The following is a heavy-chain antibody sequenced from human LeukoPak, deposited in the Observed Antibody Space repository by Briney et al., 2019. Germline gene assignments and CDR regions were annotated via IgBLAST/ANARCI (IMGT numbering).Heavy chain of an antibody. CDR2: IKSKTDGGTT. D-gene: IGHD3-10*01. J-gene: IGHJ4*02. CDR1: GFTFSNAW. CDR3: TTDSFYYGSFYYFDY. V-gene: IGHV3-15*01. Sequence: KTGGSLRLSCAASGFTFSNAWMSWVRQAPGKGLEWVGRIKSKTDGGTTDYAAPVKGRFTISRDDSKNTLYLQMNSLKTEDTAVYYCTTDSFYYGSFYYFDYWGQGTLVTVSS.